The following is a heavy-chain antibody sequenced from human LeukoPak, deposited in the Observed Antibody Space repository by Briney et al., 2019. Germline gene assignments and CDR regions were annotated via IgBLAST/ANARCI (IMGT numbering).Heavy chain of an antibody. CDR2: IYSGGST. J-gene: IGHJ4*02. CDR1: GFTFGDYA. D-gene: IGHD3-3*01. CDR3: ARFRVDFWSGYYTHYYFDY. V-gene: IGHV3-66*01. Sequence: GGSLRLSCTGSGFTFGDYAMSWVRQAPGKGLEWVSVIYSGGSTYYADSVKGRFTISRDNAKNSLYLQMNSLRAEDTAVYYCARFRVDFWSGYYTHYYFDYWGQGTLVTVSS.